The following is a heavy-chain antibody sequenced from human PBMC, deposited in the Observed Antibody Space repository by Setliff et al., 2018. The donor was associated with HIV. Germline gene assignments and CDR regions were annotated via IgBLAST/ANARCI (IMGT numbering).Heavy chain of an antibody. CDR2: ISSSSNTI. J-gene: IGHJ4*02. CDR3: AGGTFHGFDY. D-gene: IGHD3-16*01. CDR1: GFTFSSYS. Sequence: GSLRLSCAASGFTFSSYSMNWVRQAPGKGLEWVSYISSSSNTIYYAHSVKGRFTISRDNAKNSLYLQMNSLRAEDTAVYYCAGGTFHGFDYWGQGTLVTSPQ. V-gene: IGHV3-48*01.